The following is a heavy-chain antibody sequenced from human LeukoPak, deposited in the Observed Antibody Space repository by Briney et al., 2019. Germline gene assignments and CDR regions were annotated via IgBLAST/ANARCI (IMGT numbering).Heavy chain of an antibody. CDR3: ARGDNWNYGGKTPQNWFDP. V-gene: IGHV4-34*01. D-gene: IGHD1-7*01. CDR1: GGSFSGYY. Sequence: PSETLSLTCAVYGGSFSGYYWSWIRQPPGKGLEWIGEINHSGSTNYNPSLKSRVTISVDTSKNQFSLKLSSVTAADTAVYYCARGDNWNYGGKTPQNWFDPWGQGTLVTVSS. CDR2: INHSGST. J-gene: IGHJ5*02.